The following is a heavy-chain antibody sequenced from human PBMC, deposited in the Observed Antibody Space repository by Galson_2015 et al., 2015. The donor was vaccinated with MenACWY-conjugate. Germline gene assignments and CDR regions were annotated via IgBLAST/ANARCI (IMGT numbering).Heavy chain of an antibody. CDR2: INWNGGST. Sequence: FLRLSCAASGFTFDDYGMSWVRQAPGKGLEWVSGINWNGGSTGYADSVKGRFTISRDNAKNSLYLQMNSLRAEDTALYYCARDSLEYCSGGSCYSNYWGQGTLVTVSS. CDR3: ARDSLEYCSGGSCYSNY. CDR1: GFTFDDYG. D-gene: IGHD2-15*01. J-gene: IGHJ4*02. V-gene: IGHV3-20*04.